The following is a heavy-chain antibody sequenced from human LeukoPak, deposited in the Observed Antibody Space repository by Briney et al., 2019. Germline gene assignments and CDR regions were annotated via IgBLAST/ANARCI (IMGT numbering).Heavy chain of an antibody. V-gene: IGHV4-61*02. J-gene: IGHJ4*02. D-gene: IGHD1-26*01. CDR1: GGSISSGSYY. CDR3: ARAAGVGEVDY. CDR2: IYTSGST. Sequence: SETLSLTCTVSGGSISSGSYYWSWIRQPAGKGLEWIGRIYTSGSTNYNPSLKSRVTISVDTSKNQFSLKLSSVTAADTAVYYCARAAGVGEVDYWGQGTLVTVSS.